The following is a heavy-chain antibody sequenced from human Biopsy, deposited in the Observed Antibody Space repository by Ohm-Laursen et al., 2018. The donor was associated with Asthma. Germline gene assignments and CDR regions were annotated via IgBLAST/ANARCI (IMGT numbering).Heavy chain of an antibody. Sequence: SLRLSCAASGFKFDEYTMHWVRQAPGKGLEWVSGISWNSATIGYADSVKGRFTISRGNAKNSLYLHMNSLRAEDTAVYYCARGGYCTSPTCPWGRYATDVWGQGTTVTVSS. CDR2: ISWNSATI. D-gene: IGHD2-2*01. CDR1: GFKFDEYT. CDR3: ARGGYCTSPTCPWGRYATDV. V-gene: IGHV3-9*01. J-gene: IGHJ6*02.